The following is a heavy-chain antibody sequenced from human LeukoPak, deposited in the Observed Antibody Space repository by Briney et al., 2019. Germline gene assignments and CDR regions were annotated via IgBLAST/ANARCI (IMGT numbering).Heavy chain of an antibody. J-gene: IGHJ6*03. CDR2: IYYSGST. Sequence: PSETLSLTCNVSGGSISTTSNSWGWAWIRQRPGKGLEWIGYIYYSGSTNYNPSLKSRVTISVDTSKNQFSLKLSSVTAADTAVYYCAKSGRSYYIHYYYYYMDVWGKGTTVTISS. CDR1: GGSISTTSNS. V-gene: IGHV4-61*05. D-gene: IGHD3-10*01. CDR3: AKSGRSYYIHYYYYYMDV.